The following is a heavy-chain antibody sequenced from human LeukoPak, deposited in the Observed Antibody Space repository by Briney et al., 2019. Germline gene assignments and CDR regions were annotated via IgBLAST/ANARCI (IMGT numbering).Heavy chain of an antibody. D-gene: IGHD2-2*01. J-gene: IGHJ6*03. CDR2: ISSSGSTI. V-gene: IGHV3-48*03. Sequence: PGGSLRLSCAASGFTFSSYEMNWVRQAPGKGLEWVSYISSSGSTIYYADSVKGRFTISRDNAKNSLYLQMNSLRAEDTAVYYCARESYRFYYYYYYMDVWGKGTTVTISS. CDR1: GFTFSSYE. CDR3: ARESYRFYYYYYYMDV.